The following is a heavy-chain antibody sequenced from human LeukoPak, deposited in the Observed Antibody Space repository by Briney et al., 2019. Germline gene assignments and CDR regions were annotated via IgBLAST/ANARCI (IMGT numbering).Heavy chain of an antibody. V-gene: IGHV1-46*01. CDR1: GYTFTRYH. D-gene: IGHD3-3*01. CDR3: AREAIFGVVREYYFDY. J-gene: IGHJ4*02. CDR2: INPSGGTT. Sequence: ASVTVSCTTSGYTFTRYHIHWVRQAPGQGLEWVGVINPSGGTTTYAQNFQGRVTMTRDTSTITVYMELSSLRSDDTAVYYCAREAIFGVVREYYFDYWGQGTLVTVS.